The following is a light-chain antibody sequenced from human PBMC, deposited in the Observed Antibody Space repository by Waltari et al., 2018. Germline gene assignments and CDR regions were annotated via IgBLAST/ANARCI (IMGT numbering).Light chain of an antibody. V-gene: IGKV1-33*01. CDR1: QDISFF. CDR2: DAS. CDR3: QQYDDLRIT. J-gene: IGKJ3*01. Sequence: DIQMTQSPSSLSASVGDRVTITCQASQDISFFLNWYQQKLGNAPKLLIYDASNLETGVPSRFSGSGSGTTFTFTISSLQAEDIATYYCQQYDDLRITFGPGTKVNVK.